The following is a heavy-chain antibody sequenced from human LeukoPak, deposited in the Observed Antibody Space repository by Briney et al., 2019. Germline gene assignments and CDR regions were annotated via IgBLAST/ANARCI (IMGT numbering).Heavy chain of an antibody. Sequence: ASVKVSCKASGYTFTSYGISWVRQAPGQGLEWMGWINPNSGGTNYAQKFQGRVTMTRDASISTAYMELSRLRSDDTAVYYCARDRSGISDYWGQGTLVTVSS. CDR1: GYTFTSYG. CDR3: ARDRSGISDY. J-gene: IGHJ4*02. CDR2: INPNSGGT. V-gene: IGHV1-2*02. D-gene: IGHD3-10*01.